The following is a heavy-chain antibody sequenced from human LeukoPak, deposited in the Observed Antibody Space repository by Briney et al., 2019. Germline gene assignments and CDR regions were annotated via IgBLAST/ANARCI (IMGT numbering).Heavy chain of an antibody. CDR3: ARYSGSYSFSH. V-gene: IGHV1-69*01. CDR1: GGTFSSYA. J-gene: IGHJ4*02. CDR2: IIPIFGTA. Sequence: SVKVSCKASGGTFSSYAISWVRQAPGQGLEWMGGIIPIFGTANYAQKSQGRVTITADESTSTAYMELRSLRSDDTAVYYCARYSGSYSFSHWGQGTLVTVSS. D-gene: IGHD1-26*01.